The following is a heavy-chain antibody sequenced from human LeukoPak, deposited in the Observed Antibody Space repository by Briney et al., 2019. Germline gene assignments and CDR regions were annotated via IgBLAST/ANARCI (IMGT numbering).Heavy chain of an antibody. D-gene: IGHD6-19*01. CDR2: ISYSGTT. CDR3: GAEQWYAFQI. CDR1: GGSISSYY. V-gene: IGHV4-59*01. J-gene: IGHJ3*02. Sequence: SETLSLTCTVSGGSISSYYWSWIRQPPGKGLEWIGYISYSGTTNYNPSLKSRVTLSVDTSKNQFSLKLNSVTAADTAVYYCGAEQWYAFQIWGQGTMVTVSS.